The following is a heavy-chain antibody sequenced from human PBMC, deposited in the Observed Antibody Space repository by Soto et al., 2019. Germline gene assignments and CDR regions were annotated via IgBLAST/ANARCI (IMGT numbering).Heavy chain of an antibody. D-gene: IGHD6-6*01. J-gene: IGHJ6*02. CDR1: GFTFSSYA. CDR2: ISGSGGST. CDR3: AKDRRSSSSGGGYGMDV. V-gene: IGHV3-23*01. Sequence: PGGSLRLSCAASGFTFSSYAMSWVRQAPGKVLEWVSAISGSGGSTYYADSVKGRFTISRDNSKNTLYLQMNSLRAEDTAVYYCAKDRRSSSSGGGYGMDVWGQGTTVTVSS.